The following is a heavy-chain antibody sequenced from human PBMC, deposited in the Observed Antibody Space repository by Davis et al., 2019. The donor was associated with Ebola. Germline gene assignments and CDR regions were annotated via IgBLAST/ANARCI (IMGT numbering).Heavy chain of an antibody. CDR2: INHSGST. Sequence: MPSETLSLTCAVYGGSFSGYYWNWIRQPPGKGLQWIGEINHSGSTNYNPSLKSRVTTSVDTSKNQFSLKLNSVTAADTAVHYCARGIYDSSSSRSDYSDSWGQGTLVTVSS. CDR1: GGSFSGYY. D-gene: IGHD3-22*01. V-gene: IGHV4-34*01. CDR3: ARGIYDSSSSRSDYSDS. J-gene: IGHJ4*02.